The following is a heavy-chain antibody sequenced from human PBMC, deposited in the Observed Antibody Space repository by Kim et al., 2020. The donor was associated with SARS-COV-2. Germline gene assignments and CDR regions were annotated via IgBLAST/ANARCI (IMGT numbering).Heavy chain of an antibody. V-gene: IGHV1-18*01. J-gene: IGHJ4*02. Sequence: QKLTGRVTMTTDTAPSTAYMELRSLRSDDTAVYYCARDYYGSGSRPFDYWGQGTLVTVSS. CDR3: ARDYYGSGSRPFDY. D-gene: IGHD3-10*01.